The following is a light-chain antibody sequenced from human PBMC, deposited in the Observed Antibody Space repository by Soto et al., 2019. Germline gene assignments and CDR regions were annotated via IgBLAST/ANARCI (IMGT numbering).Light chain of an antibody. CDR2: DVS. J-gene: IGLJ1*01. CDR1: SSDVGGYNY. Sequence: QSVLTQPASVSGSPGQSIHISCTGTSSDVGGYNYVSWYQHHPGKAPKLIIYDVSNRPSGVSNPFCGSKSGNTASLTISGLQPEDEADYYCSSYTTSNTRQIVFGTGTKLTVL. V-gene: IGLV2-14*03. CDR3: SSYTTSNTRQIV.